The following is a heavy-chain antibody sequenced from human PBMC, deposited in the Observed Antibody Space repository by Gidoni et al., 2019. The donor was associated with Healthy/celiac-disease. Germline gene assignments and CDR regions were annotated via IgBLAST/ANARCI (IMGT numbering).Heavy chain of an antibody. CDR3: ARALGVVVVPAARRGTFDP. J-gene: IGHJ5*02. CDR1: GYTFTGYY. Sequence: QVQLVQSGAEVKKPGASVKVSCKVSGYTFTGYYMHWVRQAPGQGLEWMGWINPNSGGTNYAQKFQGRVTMTRDTSISTAYMELSRLRSDDTAVYYCARALGVVVVPAARRGTFDPWGQGTLVTVSS. CDR2: INPNSGGT. D-gene: IGHD2-2*01. V-gene: IGHV1-2*02.